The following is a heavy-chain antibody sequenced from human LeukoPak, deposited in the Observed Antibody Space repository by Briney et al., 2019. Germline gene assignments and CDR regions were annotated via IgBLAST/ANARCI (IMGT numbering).Heavy chain of an antibody. CDR3: VRGGWGSIFDY. V-gene: IGHV3-53*01. CDR2: IIGGAST. J-gene: IGHJ4*02. D-gene: IGHD3-16*01. Sequence: GGSLRLSCAASGFTVSSNYMSWVRQAPGKGLEWVSYIIGGASTYYADSVKGRFTISRDNSKNTLYLQMDSLRADDTAVYYCVRGGWGSIFDYWGQGTLVTVSS. CDR1: GFTVSSNY.